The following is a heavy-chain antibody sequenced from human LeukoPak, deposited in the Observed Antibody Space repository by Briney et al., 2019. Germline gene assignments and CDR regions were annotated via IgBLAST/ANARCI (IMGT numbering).Heavy chain of an antibody. CDR1: GFTFSSYS. V-gene: IGHV3-21*01. CDR2: ISSSSSYI. J-gene: IGHJ3*02. CDR3: ARGGLVRGTINSLIGFDI. D-gene: IGHD3-10*01. Sequence: GGSLRLSCAASGFTFSSYSMNWVRQAPGKGLEWVSSISSSSSYIYYADSVKGRLTISRDNAKNSLYLQMNSLRAEDTAVYYCARGGLVRGTINSLIGFDIWGQGRMVTVSS.